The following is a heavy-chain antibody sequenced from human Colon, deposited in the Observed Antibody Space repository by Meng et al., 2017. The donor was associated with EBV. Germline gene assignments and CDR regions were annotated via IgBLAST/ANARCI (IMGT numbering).Heavy chain of an antibody. J-gene: IGHJ4*02. CDR1: GGPVSSGCYT. CDR2: IYYSPST. CDR3: ARVSSGWDYFDY. V-gene: IGHV4-31*03. D-gene: IGHD6-19*01. Sequence: SGPILVMPQHTLPLTLPVSGGPVSSGCYTWTWLRQHPGKGLEWFGRIYYSPSTFYNPSLQRRVIISIDTSKNQFSLNLRSVTAADTAVYYCARVSSGWDYFDYWGQGTLFTVSS.